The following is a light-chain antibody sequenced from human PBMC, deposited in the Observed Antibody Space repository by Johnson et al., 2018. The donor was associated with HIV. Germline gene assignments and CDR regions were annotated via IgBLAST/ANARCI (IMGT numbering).Light chain of an antibody. J-gene: IGLJ1*01. Sequence: QSVLTQPPSVSAAPGQKVTISCSGSSSDIGKNYVSWYQQLPGTAPKLLVYENNKRPSGIPDRFSGSKSGTSATMDITGLQAGDEADYYCGTWVSTGSDPYVFGTVTTVTVL. CDR2: ENN. CDR3: GTWVSTGSDPYV. V-gene: IGLV1-51*02. CDR1: SSDIGKNY.